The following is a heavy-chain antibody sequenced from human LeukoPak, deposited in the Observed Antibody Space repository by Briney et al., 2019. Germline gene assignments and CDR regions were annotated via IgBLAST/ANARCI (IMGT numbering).Heavy chain of an antibody. Sequence: SETLSLTCAVYGGSFSGYYWSWIRQPPGKGLEWIGEINHSGSTNYNPSLKSRVTISVDTSKNQFSLKLSSVTAADTAVYYCARGKIVVVPAAKWDYYYYMDVWGKRTTVTVSS. D-gene: IGHD2-2*01. CDR1: GGSFSGYY. J-gene: IGHJ6*03. V-gene: IGHV4-34*01. CDR3: ARGKIVVVPAAKWDYYYYMDV. CDR2: INHSGST.